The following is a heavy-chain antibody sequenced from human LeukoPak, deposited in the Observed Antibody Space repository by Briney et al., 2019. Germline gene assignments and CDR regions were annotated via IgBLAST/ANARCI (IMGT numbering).Heavy chain of an antibody. CDR1: GFTFNSYA. V-gene: IGHV3-23*01. Sequence: PGGSLRLSCAASGFTFNSYAMNWVRQAPGKGLEWVSSLSGSGGSTYYADSVKGRFTISRDNSKNTLYLQMNSLRAEDTAVYYCAKGSGDSSGYYYVYYYYYMDVWGKGTTVSVSS. J-gene: IGHJ6*03. D-gene: IGHD3-22*01. CDR2: LSGSGGST. CDR3: AKGSGDSSGYYYVYYYYYMDV.